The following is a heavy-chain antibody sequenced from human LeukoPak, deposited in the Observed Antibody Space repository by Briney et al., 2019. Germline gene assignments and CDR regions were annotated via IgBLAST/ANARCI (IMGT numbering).Heavy chain of an antibody. CDR2: IWCDGSNK. CDR3: ARDYNYGYVDY. D-gene: IGHD5-18*01. J-gene: IGHJ4*02. Sequence: GGSLRLSCAASGFTFSSYGMHWVRQAPGKGLEWVAVIWCDGSNKYYADSVKGRFTISRDNSKNTLYLQMNSLRAEDTAVYYCARDYNYGYVDYWGQGTLVTVSS. CDR1: GFTFSSYG. V-gene: IGHV3-33*01.